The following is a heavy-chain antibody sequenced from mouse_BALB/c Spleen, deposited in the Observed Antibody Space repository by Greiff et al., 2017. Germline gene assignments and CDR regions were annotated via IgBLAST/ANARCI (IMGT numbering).Heavy chain of an antibody. V-gene: IGHV1-54*01. Sequence: QVQLQQSGAELVRPGTSVKVSCKASGYAFTNYLIEWVKQRPGQGLEWIGVINPGSGGTNNNEKFKGKATLTADKSSSTAYMQLSSLTSDDSAVYFCARDSSGYEAMDYWGQGTSVTVSS. J-gene: IGHJ4*01. CDR1: GYAFTNYL. D-gene: IGHD3-2*01. CDR2: INPGSGGT. CDR3: ARDSSGYEAMDY.